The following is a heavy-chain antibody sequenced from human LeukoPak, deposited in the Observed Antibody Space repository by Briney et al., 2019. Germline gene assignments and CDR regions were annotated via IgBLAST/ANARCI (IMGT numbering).Heavy chain of an antibody. V-gene: IGHV1-2*02. CDR1: GYTFTDYY. Sequence: GGPVKVSCKASGYTFTDYYMHWVRQAPGQGLEWMGWINPNSGGTNYAQKFQGRVTMTRDTSISTAYMELSRLRSDDTAVYYCARDWQTYYYDSSGYYYGYWGQGTLVTVSS. CDR2: INPNSGGT. J-gene: IGHJ4*02. D-gene: IGHD3-22*01. CDR3: ARDWQTYYYDSSGYYYGY.